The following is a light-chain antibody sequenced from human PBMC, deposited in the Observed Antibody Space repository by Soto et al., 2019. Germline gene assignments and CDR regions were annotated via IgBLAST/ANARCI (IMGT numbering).Light chain of an antibody. Sequence: EIVLTQSPGTLSLSPGEGATLSCRASQRVGKNYLGWYQQKPGQAPRLLIYDASSRATGIPDRFSGGGSGTDFTLTINRLEPEDFAVYYCQQYAYSPLTFGGGTKVEIK. CDR2: DAS. CDR3: QQYAYSPLT. J-gene: IGKJ4*01. CDR1: QRVGKNY. V-gene: IGKV3-20*01.